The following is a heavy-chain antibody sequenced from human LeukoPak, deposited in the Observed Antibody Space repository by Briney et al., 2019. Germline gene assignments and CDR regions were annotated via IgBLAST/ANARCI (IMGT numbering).Heavy chain of an antibody. J-gene: IGHJ4*02. CDR3: ARGHIAVAGFYGAGPSDY. V-gene: IGHV3-53*01. CDR1: GLTVSSSY. D-gene: IGHD6-19*01. CDR2: LYSGGNT. Sequence: GGSLRLSCAASGLTVSSSYMSWVRQAPGKGLEWVSVLYSGGNTYYADSVKGRFTISRDNSKNTLYLQMNSLRGEDTAVYYCARGHIAVAGFYGAGPSDYWGQGTLVTVSS.